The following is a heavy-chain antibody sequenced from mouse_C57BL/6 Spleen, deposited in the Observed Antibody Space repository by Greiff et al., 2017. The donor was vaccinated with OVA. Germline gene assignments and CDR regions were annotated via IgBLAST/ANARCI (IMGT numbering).Heavy chain of an antibody. J-gene: IGHJ4*01. D-gene: IGHD2-4*01. CDR2: INPSNGGT. CDR3: ASEGYYEYDYYAMDY. Sequence: QVQLQQPGTELVKPGASVKLSCKASGYTFTSYWMHWVKQRPGQGLEWIGNINPSNGGTNYNEKFKSKATLTVDKSSSTAYMQLSSLTSEDSAVYYCASEGYYEYDYYAMDYWGQGTSVTVSS. V-gene: IGHV1-53*01. CDR1: GYTFTSYW.